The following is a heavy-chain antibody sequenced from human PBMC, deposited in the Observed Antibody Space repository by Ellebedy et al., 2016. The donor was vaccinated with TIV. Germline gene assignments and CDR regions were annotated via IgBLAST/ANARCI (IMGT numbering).Heavy chain of an antibody. Sequence: ASVKVSCKASGFTFSGHGFSWVRQAPGQGLEWMGGIIPIFGTANYAQKFQGRVTITADKSTSTAYMELSSLRSEDTAVYYCARMYYYDSSGYYLLYYFDYWGQGTLVTVSS. J-gene: IGHJ4*02. CDR2: IIPIFGTA. V-gene: IGHV1-69*06. CDR3: ARMYYYDSSGYYLLYYFDY. D-gene: IGHD3-22*01. CDR1: GFTFSGHG.